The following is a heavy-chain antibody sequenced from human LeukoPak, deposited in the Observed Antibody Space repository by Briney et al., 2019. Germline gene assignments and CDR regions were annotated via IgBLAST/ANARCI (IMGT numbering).Heavy chain of an antibody. CDR2: INPNSGGT. CDR3: ALHSGSYTEYFQH. J-gene: IGHJ1*01. V-gene: IGHV1-2*02. D-gene: IGHD1-26*01. Sequence: ASVKVSCKASGYTFTGYYMHWVRQAPGRGLEWMGWINPNSGGTNYAQKFQGRVTMTRDTSISTAYMELSRLRSDDTAVYYCALHSGSYTEYFQHWGQGTLVTVSS. CDR1: GYTFTGYY.